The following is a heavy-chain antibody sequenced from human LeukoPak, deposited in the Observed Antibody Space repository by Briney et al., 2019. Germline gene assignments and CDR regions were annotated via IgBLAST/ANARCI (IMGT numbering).Heavy chain of an antibody. J-gene: IGHJ5*02. CDR1: GFTFSSYS. CDR3: ARGVGSGTIGRWFDP. D-gene: IGHD3-10*01. V-gene: IGHV3-21*01. Sequence: PGGSLRLSCAASGFTFSSYSMNWVRQAPGKGLEWVSSISSSSSYIYYADSVKGRFTISRDNAKNSLYLQMNSLRAEDTAVYYCARGVGSGTIGRWFDPWGQGTLVTVSS. CDR2: ISSSSSYI.